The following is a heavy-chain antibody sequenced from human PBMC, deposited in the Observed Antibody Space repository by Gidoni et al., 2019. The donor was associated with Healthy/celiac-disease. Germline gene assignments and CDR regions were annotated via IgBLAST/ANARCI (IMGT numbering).Heavy chain of an antibody. J-gene: IGHJ5*02. CDR3: AICGAAHSLASWFDP. CDR1: GFTFDDYA. V-gene: IGHV3-43D*03. D-gene: IGHD6-6*01. Sequence: EVQLVESGGVVVQPGGSLRLSCAASGFTFDDYAMHWVRQAPGKGLEWVSLISWDGGSTYYADSVKGRFTISRDNSKNSLYLQMNSLRAEDTALYYCAICGAAHSLASWFDPWGQGTLVTVSS. CDR2: ISWDGGST.